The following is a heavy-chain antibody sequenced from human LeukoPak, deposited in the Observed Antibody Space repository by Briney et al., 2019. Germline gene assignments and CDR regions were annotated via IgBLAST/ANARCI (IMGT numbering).Heavy chain of an antibody. V-gene: IGHV4-34*01. CDR3: AGSYGGNAVGPFDI. CDR1: GGSFSGYH. CDR2: VSQSGGA. J-gene: IGHJ3*02. D-gene: IGHD4-23*01. Sequence: SETLSLTCAVSGGSFSGYHCSWIRQTPGKGLEWIGEVSQSGGASYNPSIKSRVTISVETSKNHFSLKLSSVTAADTAMYYCAGSYGGNAVGPFDIWGQGTMVTVSS.